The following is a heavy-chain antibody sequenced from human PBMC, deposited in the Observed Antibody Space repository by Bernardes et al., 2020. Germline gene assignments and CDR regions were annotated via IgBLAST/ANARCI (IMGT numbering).Heavy chain of an antibody. CDR1: GFAFGTYW. Sequence: GGSLRLSCAASGFAFGTYWMTWVRQAPGKGFEWVASISQDGGNKYYVDSVKGRFTVSRDNAQNSLYLQMNSLRAEDTAIYYCAKYFDGTGHYSPRFDSWGQGTLVTVSS. CDR2: ISQDGGNK. D-gene: IGHD3-22*01. J-gene: IGHJ4*02. V-gene: IGHV3-7*03. CDR3: AKYFDGTGHYSPRFDS.